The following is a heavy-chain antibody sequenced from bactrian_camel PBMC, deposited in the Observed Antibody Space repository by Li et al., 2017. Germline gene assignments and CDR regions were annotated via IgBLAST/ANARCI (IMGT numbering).Heavy chain of an antibody. D-gene: IGHD3*01. Sequence: QVQLVESGGGSVQAGGSLRLSCAASGYTYSRDCMAWFRLAPGKEREGVVALASDGSTWYADSVKGRFTISEDNAKTTMYLQMNSLSSEDTGVYYCAADRGYGLDCDDASGYWGQGTQVTVS. CDR3: AADRGYGLDCDDASGY. J-gene: IGHJ6*01. CDR1: GYTYSRDC. V-gene: IGHV3S53*01. CDR2: LASDGST.